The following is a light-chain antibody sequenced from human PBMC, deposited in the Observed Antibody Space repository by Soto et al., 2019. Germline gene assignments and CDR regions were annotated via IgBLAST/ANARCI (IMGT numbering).Light chain of an antibody. CDR3: QQYAASPRT. V-gene: IGKV3-20*01. CDR2: GAS. J-gene: IGKJ1*01. CDR1: QSVSNNY. Sequence: EVVLTQSPGTLSLSPRERATLSCRASQSVSNNYLAWYQHKPGQAPRLLIYGASNRAPGIPDRFSGSGSGPDFTLTISRLEPEDFAVYYCQQYAASPRTFGQGLLVEVK.